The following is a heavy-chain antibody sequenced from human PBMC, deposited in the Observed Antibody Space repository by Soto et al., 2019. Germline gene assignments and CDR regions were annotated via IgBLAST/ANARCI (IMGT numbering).Heavy chain of an antibody. Sequence: GGSLRLSCADSGFTFSSYWMSWVRQAPGRGLEWVADIKQDGSEKYYVDSVKGRFTISRDNAKNSLYLQMNSLRADDTAVYYCARVLPGGGYPHDYFDYWRQGTLVTVSS. CDR2: IKQDGSEK. J-gene: IGHJ4*02. V-gene: IGHV3-7*01. CDR1: GFTFSSYW. CDR3: ARVLPGGGYPHDYFDY. D-gene: IGHD2-15*01.